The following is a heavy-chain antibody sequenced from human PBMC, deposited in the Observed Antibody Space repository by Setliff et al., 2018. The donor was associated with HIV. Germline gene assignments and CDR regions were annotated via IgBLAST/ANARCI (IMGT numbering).Heavy chain of an antibody. D-gene: IGHD3-22*01. CDR1: GGSISRYY. CDR2: IYSSGST. CDR3: ARVSYYDKEGISFYYYYMDV. J-gene: IGHJ6*03. Sequence: SETLSLTCTVSGGSISRYYWSWIRQPAGKGLEWIGRIYSSGSTNYNPSLKSRVTMSLDTSKNQFSLKLSSVTAADTAMYYCARVSYYDKEGISFYYYYMDVWGKGTTVTVSS. V-gene: IGHV4-4*07.